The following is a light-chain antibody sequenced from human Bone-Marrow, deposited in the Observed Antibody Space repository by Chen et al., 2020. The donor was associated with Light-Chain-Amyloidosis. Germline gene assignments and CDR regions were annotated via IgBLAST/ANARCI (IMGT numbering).Light chain of an antibody. J-gene: IGKJ1*01. V-gene: IGKV3-15*01. Sequence: EIVMTQSPATLSVSPGERVTLSCRASQSVSTNLAWFQQKPGQAPRLLIYGVSTRLTGIPARLSGSGSGTEFNLTISSLQSEDFAVYYCQQYSNWPRTFGQGTKVEVK. CDR1: QSVSTN. CDR2: GVS. CDR3: QQYSNWPRT.